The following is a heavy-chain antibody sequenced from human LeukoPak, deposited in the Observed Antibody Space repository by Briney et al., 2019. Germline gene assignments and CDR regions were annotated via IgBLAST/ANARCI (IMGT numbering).Heavy chain of an antibody. J-gene: IGHJ3*02. CDR1: GFTFSSYS. V-gene: IGHV3-21*01. Sequence: GGSLRLSCAASGFTFSSYSMNWVRQAPGKGLEWVSSISSSSSYIYYADSVKGRFTISRDNAKNSLYLQMSSLRAEDTAVYYCARDANYHVSSDYYDAFGIWGQGTMVTVSS. D-gene: IGHD3-22*01. CDR2: ISSSSSYI. CDR3: ARDANYHVSSDYYDAFGI.